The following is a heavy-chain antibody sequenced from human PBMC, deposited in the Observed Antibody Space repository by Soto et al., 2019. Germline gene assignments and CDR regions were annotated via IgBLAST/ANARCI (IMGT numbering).Heavy chain of an antibody. CDR2: IKSKTDGGTT. CDR3: TTDFFRSSGYDWRLFDY. D-gene: IGHD5-12*01. Sequence: PGGSLRLSCAASGFTFSNAWMSWVRQAPGKGLEWVGRIKSKTDGGTTDYAAPVKGRFTISRDDSKNTLYLQMNSLKTEDTAVYYCTTDFFRSSGYDWRLFDYWGQGTLVTVSS. CDR1: GFTFSNAW. V-gene: IGHV3-15*01. J-gene: IGHJ4*02.